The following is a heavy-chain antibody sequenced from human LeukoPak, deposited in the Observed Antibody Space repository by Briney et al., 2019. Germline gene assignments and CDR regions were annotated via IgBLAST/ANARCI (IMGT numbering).Heavy chain of an antibody. CDR3: ARSRAATFDC. Sequence: SQTLSLTCAISGDSISGKSAAGDWIRQSPSRGLEWVGWTYFRSTRTNDYAASVKSRSTVNPDTSKNQFSLHLSSVTHEDTAVYYCARSRAATFDCWGQGTLVTVSS. V-gene: IGHV6-1*01. CDR2: TYFRSTRTN. CDR1: GDSISGKSAA. D-gene: IGHD2-15*01. J-gene: IGHJ4*02.